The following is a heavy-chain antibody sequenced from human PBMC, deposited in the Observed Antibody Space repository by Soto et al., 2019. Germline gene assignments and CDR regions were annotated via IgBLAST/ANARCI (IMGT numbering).Heavy chain of an antibody. V-gene: IGHV1-3*01. Sequence: ASVKVSCKASGYTFTSYAMHWVRQAPGQRLEWMGWINAGNGNTKYSQKFQGRVTITRDTSASTAYMELSSLRSEDTAIYYCAKTAGYDYVWGSSGLDPWGQGTLVTVSS. J-gene: IGHJ5*02. CDR2: INAGNGNT. CDR3: AKTAGYDYVWGSSGLDP. CDR1: GYTFTSYA. D-gene: IGHD3-16*01.